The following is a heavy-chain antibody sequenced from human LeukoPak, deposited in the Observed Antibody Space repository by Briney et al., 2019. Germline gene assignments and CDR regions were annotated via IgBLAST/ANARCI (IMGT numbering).Heavy chain of an antibody. CDR2: ISSSSSNI. D-gene: IGHD6-6*01. CDR1: GFTFSSYT. Sequence: GGSLRLSCAASGFTFSSYTMNWVRQVPEKGLEWVSSISSSSSNIYYADSVKGRFTISRDNAMKSLYLQMNSLRAEDTAVYYCARGREGIAARWWVEEPRWYFFDPWGQGTLVTVSS. CDR3: ARGREGIAARWWVEEPRWYFFDP. V-gene: IGHV3-21*01. J-gene: IGHJ5*02.